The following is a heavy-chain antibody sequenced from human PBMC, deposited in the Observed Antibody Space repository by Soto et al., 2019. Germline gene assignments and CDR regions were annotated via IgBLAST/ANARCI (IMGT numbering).Heavy chain of an antibody. V-gene: IGHV4-59*01. J-gene: IGHJ4*02. D-gene: IGHD6-19*01. CDR1: GGSISSYY. CDR3: ARTTGYSSGWSPDC. CDR2: IYYSGST. Sequence: PSETLSLTCPVSGGSISSYYWSWIRQPPGKGLEWIGYIYYSGSTNYNPSLKSRVTISVDTSKNQFSLKLSSVTAADTAVYYCARTTGYSSGWSPDCWGQGTLVTSPQ.